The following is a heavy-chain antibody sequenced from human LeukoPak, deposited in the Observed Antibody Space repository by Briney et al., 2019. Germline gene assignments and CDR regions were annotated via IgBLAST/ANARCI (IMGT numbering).Heavy chain of an antibody. Sequence: PGGSLRLSCAASGFTFSDYYMSWIRQAPGKGLEWVAFIRYDGSNKYYADSVKGRFTISGDNSKNTLYLQMNSLRAEDTAVYYCAKGPNFRTAAAGTSFDPWGQGTLVTVSS. D-gene: IGHD6-13*01. J-gene: IGHJ5*02. CDR2: IRYDGSNK. CDR1: GFTFSDYY. V-gene: IGHV3-30*02. CDR3: AKGPNFRTAAAGTSFDP.